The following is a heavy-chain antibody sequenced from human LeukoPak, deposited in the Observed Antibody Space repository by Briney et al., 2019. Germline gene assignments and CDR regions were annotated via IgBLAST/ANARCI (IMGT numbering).Heavy chain of an antibody. Sequence: SETLSLTCTVSGYSISSGYYWGWIRQPPGKGLGWIGSIYHSGSTYYNPSLKSRVTISVDTSKNQFSLKLSSVTAADTAVYYCARVWFGEFDAFDIWGQGTMVTVSS. D-gene: IGHD3-10*01. CDR3: ARVWFGEFDAFDI. V-gene: IGHV4-38-2*02. J-gene: IGHJ3*02. CDR1: GYSISSGYY. CDR2: IYHSGST.